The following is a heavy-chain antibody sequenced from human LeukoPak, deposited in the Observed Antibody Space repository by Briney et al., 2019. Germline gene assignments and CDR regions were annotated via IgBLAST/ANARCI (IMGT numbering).Heavy chain of an antibody. Sequence: GGSLRLSCAASGFTFSSYNMNWVRQAPGKGLEWVSYISSSSSTIYYADSVKGRFTISRDNAKNSLYLQMNSLRAEDTAVYYCARESFLEWLLSANWFDPWGQGTLVTVSS. CDR1: GFTFSSYN. V-gene: IGHV3-48*01. CDR2: ISSSSSTI. D-gene: IGHD3-3*01. J-gene: IGHJ5*02. CDR3: ARESFLEWLLSANWFDP.